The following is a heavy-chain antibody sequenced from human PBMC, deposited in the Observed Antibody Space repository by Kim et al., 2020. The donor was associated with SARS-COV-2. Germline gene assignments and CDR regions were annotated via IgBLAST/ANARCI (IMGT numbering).Heavy chain of an antibody. CDR1: GFTFSSYS. CDR2: ISSSSSTI. Sequence: GGSLRLSCAASGFTFSSYSMNWVRQAPGKGLEWVSYISSSSSTIYYADSVKGRFTIPRDNAKNSLYLQMNSLRDEDTAVYYCARGAQSIWFGEYYYYYYGMDVWGQGTTVTVSS. CDR3: ARGAQSIWFGEYYYYYYGMDV. V-gene: IGHV3-48*02. D-gene: IGHD3-10*01. J-gene: IGHJ6*02.